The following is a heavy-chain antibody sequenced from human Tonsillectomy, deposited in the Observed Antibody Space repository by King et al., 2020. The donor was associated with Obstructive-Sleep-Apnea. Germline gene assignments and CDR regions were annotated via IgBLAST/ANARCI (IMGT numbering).Heavy chain of an antibody. CDR2: SYYSGST. D-gene: IGHD3-22*01. CDR3: ARVMGQHYYDSPPDAFDI. J-gene: IGHJ3*02. V-gene: IGHV4-39*07. CDR1: GGSISSSSYY. Sequence: LQLQESGPGLVKPSETLSLTCTVSGGSISSSSYYWGWFRQPPGKGLEWIGSSYYSGSTYDNPSLKSRGTISVDTAKNQFSLKLSSVTAADTAVYYCARVMGQHYYDSPPDAFDIWGQGTMVTVSS.